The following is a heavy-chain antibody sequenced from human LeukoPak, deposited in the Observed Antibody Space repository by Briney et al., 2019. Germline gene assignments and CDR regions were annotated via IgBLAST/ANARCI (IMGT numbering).Heavy chain of an antibody. V-gene: IGHV1-24*01. D-gene: IGHD3-10*01. J-gene: IGHJ4*02. CDR1: GYTLTELS. CDR3: ATVAAPPPITPFDY. CDR2: FDPEDGET. Sequence: ASVKVSCKVSGYTLTELSMHWVRQAPGKGLEWMGGFDPEDGETIYAQEFQGRVTMTEDTSTDTAYMELSSLRSEDTAVYYCATVAAPPPITPFDYWGQGTLVTVSS.